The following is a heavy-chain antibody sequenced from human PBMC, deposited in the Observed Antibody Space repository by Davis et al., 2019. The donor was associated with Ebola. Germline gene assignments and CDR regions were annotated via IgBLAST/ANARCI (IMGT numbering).Heavy chain of an antibody. Sequence: PGGSLRLSCAASGFTFSNAWMSWVRQAPGKGLEWVAYINSNGAITSYADSVKGRFTISRDNAKNSLYLQMNSLRDEDTAVYYCARRYYGSGTYYKDYWGQGTLVTVSS. V-gene: IGHV3-48*02. J-gene: IGHJ4*02. CDR2: INSNGAIT. CDR1: GFTFSNAW. D-gene: IGHD3-10*01. CDR3: ARRYYGSGTYYKDY.